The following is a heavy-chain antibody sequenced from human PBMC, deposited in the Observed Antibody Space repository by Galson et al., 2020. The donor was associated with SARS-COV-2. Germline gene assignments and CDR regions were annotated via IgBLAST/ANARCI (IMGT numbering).Heavy chain of an antibody. D-gene: IGHD2-15*01. CDR1: GGTFSSYA. Sequence: SVKVSCKASGGTFSSYAISWVRQAPGQGLEWMGGIIPIFGTANYAQKFQGRVTITADESTSTAYMELSSLRSEDTAVYYCARYRRYCSGGSCQFYYYYYGMDVWGQGTTVTGSS. CDR3: ARYRRYCSGGSCQFYYYYYGMDV. V-gene: IGHV1-69*13. J-gene: IGHJ6*02. CDR2: IIPIFGTA.